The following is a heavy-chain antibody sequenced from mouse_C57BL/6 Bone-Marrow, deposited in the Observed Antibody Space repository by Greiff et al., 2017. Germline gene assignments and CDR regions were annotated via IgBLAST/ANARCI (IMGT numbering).Heavy chain of an antibody. CDR2: IRNKANGYTT. CDR3: ARFYDYDVSFAY. D-gene: IGHD2-4*01. V-gene: IGHV7-3*01. CDR1: GFTFTDYY. J-gene: IGHJ3*01. Sequence: EVKLMESGGGLVQPGGSLSLSCAASGFTFTDYYMSWVRQPPGKALEWLGFIRNKANGYTTEYSASVKGRFTISRDNSQSILYLQMNALRAEDSATYYCARFYDYDVSFAYWGQGTLVTVSA.